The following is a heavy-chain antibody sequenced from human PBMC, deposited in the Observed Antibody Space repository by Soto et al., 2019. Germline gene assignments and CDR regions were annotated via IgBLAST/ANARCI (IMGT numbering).Heavy chain of an antibody. D-gene: IGHD2-15*01. CDR2: ISYDGNNK. J-gene: IGHJ6*02. CDR1: GFTFSSYA. Sequence: QVQLVESGGGVVQPGRSLRLSCAASGFTFSSYAMHWVRQAPGKGLEWVEVISYDGNNKYYADSVKGRFTISRDNSKNTLYLQMNSVRAEDTAVYSCARAGCDGGSCYTLVGLRYGMDVWGQGTTVTVSS. CDR3: ARAGCDGGSCYTLVGLRYGMDV. V-gene: IGHV3-30-3*01.